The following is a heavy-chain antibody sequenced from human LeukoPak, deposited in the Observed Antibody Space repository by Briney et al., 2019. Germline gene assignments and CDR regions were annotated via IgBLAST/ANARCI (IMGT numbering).Heavy chain of an antibody. D-gene: IGHD3-9*01. CDR1: GFTFSSYG. V-gene: IGHV3-30*03. J-gene: IGHJ4*02. CDR3: ARALRYFDWLYGGNPTLGY. Sequence: GGSLRLSCAASGFTFSSYGMHWVRQAPGKGLEWVALIVYDGSSKYDESSKHYADSVKGRFTISRDNSKNTLYLQMNSLRAEDTAVYYCARALRYFDWLYGGNPTLGYWGQGTLVTVSS. CDR2: IVYDGSSK.